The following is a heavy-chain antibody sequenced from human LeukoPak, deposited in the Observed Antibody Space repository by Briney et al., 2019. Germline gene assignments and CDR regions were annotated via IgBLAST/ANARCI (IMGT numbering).Heavy chain of an antibody. Sequence: GGSLRLSCAASGFTFSNAWMSWVRQAPGKGLEWVGRIKSKTDGGTTDYAAPVKGRFTISRDDSKNTLYLQMNSLKTEDTAVYYCTTDYGIGADAFDIWGQGTMVTVSS. CDR3: TTDYGIGADAFDI. J-gene: IGHJ3*02. CDR2: IKSKTDGGTT. CDR1: GFTFSNAW. V-gene: IGHV3-15*01. D-gene: IGHD4-17*01.